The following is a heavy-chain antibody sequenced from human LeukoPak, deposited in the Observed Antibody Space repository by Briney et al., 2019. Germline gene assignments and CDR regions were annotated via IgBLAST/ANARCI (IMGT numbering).Heavy chain of an antibody. D-gene: IGHD3-9*01. V-gene: IGHV1-2*02. Sequence: ASVKVSCKASGYTFTGYYMHWVRQAPGQGLEWMGWINPNSGGTNYAQNLQGRITMTTDTSTSTAYMELRSLRSDDTAVYYCARLNYDILTGYYDFDYWGQGTLVTVSS. CDR1: GYTFTGYY. CDR2: INPNSGGT. J-gene: IGHJ4*02. CDR3: ARLNYDILTGYYDFDY.